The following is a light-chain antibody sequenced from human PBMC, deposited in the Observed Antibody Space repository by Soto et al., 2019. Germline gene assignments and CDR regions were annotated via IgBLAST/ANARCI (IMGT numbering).Light chain of an antibody. CDR2: RNN. V-gene: IGLV1-47*01. Sequence: QSVLTQPPSASGTPGQRVTISCSGSSSNIGSNYVYWYQQLPGTAPKLLIYRNNQRPSGVPDRFSGSKSGTSASLAISGLRSGDEADYYCAAWDDSLSGPVFSGGTKLTVL. CDR1: SSNIGSNY. CDR3: AAWDDSLSGPV. J-gene: IGLJ2*01.